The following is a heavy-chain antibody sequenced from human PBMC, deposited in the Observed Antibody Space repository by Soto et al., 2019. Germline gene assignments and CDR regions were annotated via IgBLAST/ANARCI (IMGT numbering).Heavy chain of an antibody. CDR1: GFSRGTHGVG. Sequence: QITLKESGPTLVKPTQTLTLTCTFSGFSRGTHGVGVGWVRQPAGKALEWLALIYWDDDKRYSASLNSRLTITKDTSKNQVVLTMTNMDPVDTATYFCAHAMLYCTGASCSTWFDSWGQGTLVTVSS. V-gene: IGHV2-5*02. D-gene: IGHD2-8*02. CDR3: AHAMLYCTGASCSTWFDS. CDR2: IYWDDDK. J-gene: IGHJ5*01.